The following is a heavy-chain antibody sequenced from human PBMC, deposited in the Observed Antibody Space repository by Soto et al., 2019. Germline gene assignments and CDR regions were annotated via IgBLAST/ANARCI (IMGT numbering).Heavy chain of an antibody. Sequence: GASVKVSCKASGFTFTSSAVQWVRQAPGQGFEWLGRISPKSGATNYAQKFQGRVTMTWDTSLNTAYMELSSLISEDTAVYYCARPPGYISDWYYFDLWGQGTLVTVSS. CDR1: GFTFTSSA. D-gene: IGHD3-9*01. J-gene: IGHJ4*02. CDR3: ARPPGYISDWYYFDL. V-gene: IGHV1-2*02. CDR2: ISPKSGAT.